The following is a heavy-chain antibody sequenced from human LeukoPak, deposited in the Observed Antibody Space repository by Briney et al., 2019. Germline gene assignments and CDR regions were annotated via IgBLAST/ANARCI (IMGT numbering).Heavy chain of an antibody. CDR1: GFTFSSAG. CDR2: ISYDGSNK. Sequence: PGGTLRLSCAASGFTFSSAGMTWVRQAPGKGLEWVAVISYDGSNKYYADSVKGRFTISRDNSKNTLYLQMNSLRAEDTAVYYCARDFRFLEWLSNPLGYWGQETLVTVSS. CDR3: ARDFRFLEWLSNPLGY. D-gene: IGHD3-3*01. J-gene: IGHJ4*02. V-gene: IGHV3-30*03.